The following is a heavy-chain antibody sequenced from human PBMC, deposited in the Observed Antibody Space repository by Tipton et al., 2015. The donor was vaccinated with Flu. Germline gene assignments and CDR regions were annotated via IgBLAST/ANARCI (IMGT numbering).Heavy chain of an antibody. J-gene: IGHJ4*02. Sequence: SLRLSCAASGFTFSDYWMAWVRQAPGKGLEWVANIRQDGNERYYVDSVQGRFTISRDNAKNSLFLEMSSLRAEDTAVYYCVRKGFGDYWGQGSLVTVSS. CDR3: VRKGFGDY. CDR1: GFTFSDYW. CDR2: IRQDGNER. V-gene: IGHV3-7*01. D-gene: IGHD3-10*01.